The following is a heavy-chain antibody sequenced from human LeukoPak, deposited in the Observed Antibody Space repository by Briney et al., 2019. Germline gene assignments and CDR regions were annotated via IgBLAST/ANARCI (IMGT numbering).Heavy chain of an antibody. CDR2: ISYDGSNK. V-gene: IGHV3-30-3*01. CDR3: ARVLGGYYYYYGMDV. D-gene: IGHD2-15*01. J-gene: IGHJ6*02. CDR1: GFTFSSCA. Sequence: LPGGSLRLSCAASGFTFSSCAMHWVRQAPGKGLEWVAVISYDGSNKYYADSVKGRFTISRDNSKNTLYLQMNSLRAEDTAVYYCARVLGGYYYYYGMDVWGQGTTVTVSS.